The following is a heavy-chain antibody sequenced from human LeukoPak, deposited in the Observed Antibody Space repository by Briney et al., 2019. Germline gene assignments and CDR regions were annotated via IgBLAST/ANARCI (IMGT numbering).Heavy chain of an antibody. CDR1: GFTFSSYA. CDR3: ARDIGGYSYGYSFDY. Sequence: GGSLRLSCAASGFTFSSYAMHWVRQALGKGVEGVAVMSYDGSIKYYADSVKGRFTISRDNSKNTLYLQMNSLRAEDTAVYFCARDIGGYSYGYSFDYWGQGTLVTVSS. D-gene: IGHD5-18*01. V-gene: IGHV3-30-3*01. CDR2: MSYDGSIK. J-gene: IGHJ4*02.